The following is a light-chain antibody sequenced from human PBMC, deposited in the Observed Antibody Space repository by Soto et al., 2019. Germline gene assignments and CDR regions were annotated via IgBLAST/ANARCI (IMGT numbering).Light chain of an antibody. Sequence: QSALTQPPSVSGSPGQSVTISCTGTSSDVGSYNRLSWYQQPPGTAPKLIMYEVNTRPSGVPDRFPGSKSGSTASLTISGLQAEDEAEYYCSLYISVRTYVFGNGTMVTVL. CDR1: SSDVGSYNR. CDR3: SLYISVRTYV. CDR2: EVN. V-gene: IGLV2-18*01. J-gene: IGLJ1*01.